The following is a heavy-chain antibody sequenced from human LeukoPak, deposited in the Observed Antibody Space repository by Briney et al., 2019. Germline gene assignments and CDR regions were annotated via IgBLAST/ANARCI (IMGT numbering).Heavy chain of an antibody. CDR1: GYSFGSYW. V-gene: IGHV5-51*01. CDR2: IYPRDSDT. Sequence: GESLKISCKGSGYSFGSYWIGWVRQMPGKGLEWMGLIYPRDSDTRYSPSFQGQVTISADQSISTAYLQWNSLKASDIAMYYCGMSGDRVPLQDDVFDVWGQGTMVTVST. D-gene: IGHD1-26*01. J-gene: IGHJ3*01. CDR3: GMSGDRVPLQDDVFDV.